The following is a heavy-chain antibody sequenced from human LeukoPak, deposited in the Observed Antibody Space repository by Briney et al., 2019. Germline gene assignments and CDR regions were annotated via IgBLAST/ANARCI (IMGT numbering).Heavy chain of an antibody. CDR1: GFTFSSYA. Sequence: PGGSLRLSCAASGFTFSSYAMSWVRQAPGKGLEWVGRIKSKTDGCTTDYAAPVKGRFTISRDDSKNTMYLQMNSLKTEDTAVYYCTTEPLYDILTGLDYWGQGTLVTVSS. CDR2: IKSKTDGCTT. V-gene: IGHV3-15*01. CDR3: TTEPLYDILTGLDY. J-gene: IGHJ4*02. D-gene: IGHD3-9*01.